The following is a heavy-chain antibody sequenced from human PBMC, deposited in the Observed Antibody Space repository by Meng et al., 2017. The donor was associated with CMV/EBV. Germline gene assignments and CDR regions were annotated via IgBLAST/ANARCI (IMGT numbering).Heavy chain of an antibody. CDR1: GFTFSNAW. D-gene: IGHD1-26*01. J-gene: IGHJ4*02. CDR2: IKSKTDGGTT. V-gene: IGHV3-15*01. CDR3: TTDDGRGAHSGSYWG. Sequence: GESLKISCAASGFTFSNAWMSWVRQAPGKGLEWVGRIKSKTDGGTTDYAAPVKGRFNISRDDSKNTLYLQMNSLKTEYTAVYYCTTDDGRGAHSGSYWGWGQGTLVTVSS.